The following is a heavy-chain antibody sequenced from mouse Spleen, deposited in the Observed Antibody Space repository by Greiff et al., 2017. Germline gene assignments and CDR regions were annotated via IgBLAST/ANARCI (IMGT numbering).Heavy chain of an antibody. CDR1: GYSFTSYY. CDR3: ARGYYGNYDWYFDV. J-gene: IGHJ1*01. CDR2: IYPGSGNT. D-gene: IGHD2-1*01. V-gene: IGHV1-66*01. Sequence: QVQLKESGPELVKPGASVKISCKASGYSFTSYYIHWVKQRPGQGLEWIGWIYPGSGNTKYNEKFKGKATLTADTSSSTAYMQLSSLTSEDSAVYYCARGYYGNYDWYFDVWGAGTTVTVSS.